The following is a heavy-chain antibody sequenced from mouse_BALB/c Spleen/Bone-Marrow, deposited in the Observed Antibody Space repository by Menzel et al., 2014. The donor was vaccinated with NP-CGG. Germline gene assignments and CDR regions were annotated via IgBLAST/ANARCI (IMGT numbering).Heavy chain of an antibody. CDR3: ARQEITTRNAWFAY. CDR1: GFTFSSYG. V-gene: IGHV5-6*01. D-gene: IGHD2-4*01. CDR2: ISSGGSYT. Sequence: EVKVVESGGDLVKPGGSLKLSCAASGFTFSSYGMSWVRQTPDKRLEWVATISSGGSYTYYPDSVKGRFTISRDNAKNTLYLQMSSLKSEDTAMYYCARQEITTRNAWFAYWGQGTLVTVSA. J-gene: IGHJ3*01.